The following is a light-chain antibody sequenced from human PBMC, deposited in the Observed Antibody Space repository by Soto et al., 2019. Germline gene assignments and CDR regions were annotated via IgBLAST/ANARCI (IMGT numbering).Light chain of an antibody. CDR1: QSISDW. Sequence: DIQMTQSPSTLSASVGDRVIIICRASQSISDWLAWYQQKPGKAPKLLIYKASRLETGVPSRFSGSGSGTEFILTISSLQPDDFATYYCQQYNSFSPITFGPGTKLDVK. V-gene: IGKV1-5*03. CDR3: QQYNSFSPIT. J-gene: IGKJ3*01. CDR2: KAS.